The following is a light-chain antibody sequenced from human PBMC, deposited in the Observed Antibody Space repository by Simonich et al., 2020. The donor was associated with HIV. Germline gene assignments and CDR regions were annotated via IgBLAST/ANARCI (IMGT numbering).Light chain of an antibody. CDR3: STWDYSLSAQV. CDR1: SSNIGAGYD. J-gene: IGLJ2*01. CDR2: GNS. Sequence: QSVLTQPPSVSGAPGQRVTISCTGSSSNIGAGYDVHWYQQLPETAPKPLFYGNSNRPSGVPDRFSGSKSGTSASLAITGLQAEDEADYYCSTWDYSLSAQVFGGGTKLTVL. V-gene: IGLV1-40*01.